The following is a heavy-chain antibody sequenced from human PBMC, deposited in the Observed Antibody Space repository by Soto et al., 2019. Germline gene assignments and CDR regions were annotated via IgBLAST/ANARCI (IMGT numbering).Heavy chain of an antibody. V-gene: IGHV3-33*01. CDR1: GFTFSSYG. D-gene: IGHD1-26*01. Sequence: GGSLRLSCAASGFTFSSYGMHWVRQAPGKGLEWVAVIWYDGSNKYYADSVKGRFAVSRDNSKNTLYLQMNSLRAEDTAVYFCARYSGKYQGPIDYWGQGTLVTVSS. CDR3: ARYSGKYQGPIDY. J-gene: IGHJ4*02. CDR2: IWYDGSNK.